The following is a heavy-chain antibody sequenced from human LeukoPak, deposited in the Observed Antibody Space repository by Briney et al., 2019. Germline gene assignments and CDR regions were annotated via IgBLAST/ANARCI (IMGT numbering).Heavy chain of an antibody. Sequence: PSETLSLTCAVSGGSISSGGYSWSWIRQPPGKGLEWIGYIYYSGSTNYNPSLQSRVTISVDTSKNQISLNLSSVTAADTAVYYCARHTRSWFGPWGQGTLVTVSS. V-gene: IGHV4-30-2*01. CDR1: GGSISSGGYS. J-gene: IGHJ5*02. CDR3: ARHTRSWFGP. CDR2: IYYSGST.